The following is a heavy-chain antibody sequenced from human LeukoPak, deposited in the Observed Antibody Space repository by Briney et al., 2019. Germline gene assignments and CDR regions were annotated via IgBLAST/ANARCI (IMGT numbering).Heavy chain of an antibody. J-gene: IGHJ5*02. Sequence: SETLSLTCAVYGGSFSGYYWSWIRQPPGKGLEWIGEINHSGSTNYNPSLKSRVTISVDTSKNQFSLKLSSVTAADTAVYYCARSTAAYDILTGYYPNWFDPWGQGTLVTVSS. D-gene: IGHD3-9*01. V-gene: IGHV4-34*01. CDR2: INHSGST. CDR1: GGSFSGYY. CDR3: ARSTAAYDILTGYYPNWFDP.